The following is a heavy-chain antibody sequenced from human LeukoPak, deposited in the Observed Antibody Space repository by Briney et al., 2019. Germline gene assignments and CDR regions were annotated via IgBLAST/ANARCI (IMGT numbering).Heavy chain of an antibody. D-gene: IGHD1-1*01. CDR1: GGSISSGSYY. V-gene: IGHV4-61*02. CDR3: ARVGNWNDSQHFDY. Sequence: PSQTLSLTCTVSGGSISSGSYYWSWIRQPAGKGLEWIGRIYTSGSTNYNPSLKSRVTISVDTSKNQFSLKLSSVTAADTAVYYCARVGNWNDSQHFDYWGQGTLVTVSS. CDR2: IYTSGST. J-gene: IGHJ4*02.